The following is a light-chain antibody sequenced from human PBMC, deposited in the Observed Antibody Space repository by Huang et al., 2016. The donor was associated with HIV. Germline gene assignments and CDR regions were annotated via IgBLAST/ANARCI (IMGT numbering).Light chain of an antibody. CDR2: DAS. Sequence: EIVLTQSPATLSLSPGERATLSCRASQSVSSYLAWYQQKPGQAPRLLIYDASNRATVIPARFSGSGSGTDFTLTISGLEPEDSGVYYCQQGLTFGGGTKVEIK. V-gene: IGKV3-11*01. J-gene: IGKJ4*01. CDR3: QQGLT. CDR1: QSVSSY.